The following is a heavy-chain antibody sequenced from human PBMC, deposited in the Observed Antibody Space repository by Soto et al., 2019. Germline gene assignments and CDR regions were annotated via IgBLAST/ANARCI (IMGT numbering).Heavy chain of an antibody. CDR2: IYYSGST. Sequence: SETLSLTCTVSGGSISSGGYYWSWIRQHPGKGLEWIGYIYYSGSTYYNPSLKSRVTISVDTSKNQFSLKLSSVTAADTAVYYCARSRKLYYYYMDVWGKGTTVTVSS. CDR3: ARSRKLYYYYMDV. J-gene: IGHJ6*03. CDR1: GGSISSGGYY. V-gene: IGHV4-31*03.